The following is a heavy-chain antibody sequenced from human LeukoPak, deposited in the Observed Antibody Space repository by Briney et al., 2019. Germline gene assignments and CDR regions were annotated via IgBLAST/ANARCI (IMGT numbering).Heavy chain of an antibody. CDR3: YYYYGMDV. V-gene: IGHV3-30*03. D-gene: IGHD2-2*01. CDR1: GFTFSSYG. CDR2: ISYDGSNK. Sequence: GGSLRLSCAASGFTFSSYGMHWVRQAPGKGLEWVAVISYDGSNKYYADSVKGRFAISRDNSEDTAVYYCAKDPYCSSTSCPPYYYYGMDVWGQGTTVTVSS. J-gene: IGHJ6*02.